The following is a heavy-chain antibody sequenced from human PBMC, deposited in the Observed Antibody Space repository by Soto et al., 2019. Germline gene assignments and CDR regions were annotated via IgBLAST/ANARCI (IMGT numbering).Heavy chain of an antibody. Sequence: ASVKVSCKASGFTFSSSAVQWVRQARGQGLEWIGWIVLGNGNTNYAQKFQERVTITRDMSTSTAYMEVRSLTFEDTAVYYCARGRSSLRGMDVWGQGTTVTVSS. J-gene: IGHJ6*02. CDR2: IVLGNGNT. V-gene: IGHV1-58*01. D-gene: IGHD2-2*01. CDR1: GFTFSSSA. CDR3: ARGRSSLRGMDV.